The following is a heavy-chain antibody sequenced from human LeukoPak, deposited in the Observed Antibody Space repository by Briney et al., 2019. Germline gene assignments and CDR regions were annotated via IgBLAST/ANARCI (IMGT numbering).Heavy chain of an antibody. D-gene: IGHD6-6*01. V-gene: IGHV1-69*13. J-gene: IGHJ4*02. Sequence: SVKVSCKASVGTFSSYAISWVRQAPGQGLEWMGKIIPMFGTANYAQKFQGRVTITADESTSTAYMELTSLRSEDTAVYYCASATGLRVYYFDYWGQGTLVTVSS. CDR1: VGTFSSYA. CDR3: ASATGLRVYYFDY. CDR2: IIPMFGTA.